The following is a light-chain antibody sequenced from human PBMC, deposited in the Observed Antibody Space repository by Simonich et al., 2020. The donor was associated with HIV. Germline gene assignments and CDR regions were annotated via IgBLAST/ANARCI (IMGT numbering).Light chain of an antibody. CDR2: DVS. J-gene: IGLJ3*02. V-gene: IGLV2-14*01. CDR1: SSEVGGYNY. Sequence: QSALTQPASVSGSPGQSITISCTGTSSEVGGYNYVSWYQQHPGQAPKLMIYDVSKRPSGVSNRFSGSKSGNTASLTISGLQAEDEADYYCSSYTSSSTLVFGGGTKLTVL. CDR3: SSYTSSSTLV.